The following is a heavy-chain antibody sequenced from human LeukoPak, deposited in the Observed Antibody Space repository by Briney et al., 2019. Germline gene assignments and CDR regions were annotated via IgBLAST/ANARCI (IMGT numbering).Heavy chain of an antibody. CDR3: AKDRYGDHISVGMDV. J-gene: IGHJ6*02. Sequence: GGSVRLSCAASGFTFSSYGMHWVRKAPGKGLEWVAVISYDGSNKYYADSVKGRFTISRDNSKNTLYLQMNSLRGEDTAVYYCAKDRYGDHISVGMDVWGQGTTVTVSS. V-gene: IGHV3-30*18. D-gene: IGHD4-17*01. CDR2: ISYDGSNK. CDR1: GFTFSSYG.